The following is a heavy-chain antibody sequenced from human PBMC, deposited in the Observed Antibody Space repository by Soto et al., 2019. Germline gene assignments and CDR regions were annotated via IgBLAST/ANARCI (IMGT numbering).Heavy chain of an antibody. CDR3: ASVYPPLCSSTSCYTRGGGYHYYYGMDV. D-gene: IGHD2-2*02. V-gene: IGHV1-69*06. CDR2: IIPIYDTE. Sequence: QVQLVQSGAEVKKPGSSVKVSCKDSGGTFSSYAISWVRQAKGQGNECMGGIIPIYDTENIAQKLQGRVTITASKSPITAYMELSSLRSEDTAVYYCASVYPPLCSSTSCYTRGGGYHYYYGMDVWGQGTTVTVSS. CDR1: GGTFSSYA. J-gene: IGHJ6*02.